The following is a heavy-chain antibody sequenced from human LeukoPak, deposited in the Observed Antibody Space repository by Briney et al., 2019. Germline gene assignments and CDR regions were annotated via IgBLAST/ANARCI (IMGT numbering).Heavy chain of an antibody. D-gene: IGHD6-19*01. Sequence: RASVKVSCTAYGYTFTQNAINWVRQAPGQGLEWMGWINTKNGSPTYAQGFTGRFAFSLDTSVNTAYLEINSLKAEDTAVYYCARGGGTAVAGADSWGQGTLVSVSS. J-gene: IGHJ4*02. CDR2: INTKNGSP. CDR3: ARGGGTAVAGADS. CDR1: GYTFTQNA. V-gene: IGHV7-4-1*02.